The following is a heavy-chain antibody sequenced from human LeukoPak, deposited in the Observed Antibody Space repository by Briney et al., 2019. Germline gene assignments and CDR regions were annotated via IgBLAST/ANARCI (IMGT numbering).Heavy chain of an antibody. Sequence: SETLSLTCAVYGGSFSNYYWSWIRQPPGKGLEWIGEINHSGSTNYNPSLKSRVTISVDTSKNQFSLKLSSVTAADTAVYYCARLDCSSTSCHPGDYWGQGTLVTVSS. V-gene: IGHV4-34*01. CDR2: INHSGST. J-gene: IGHJ4*02. CDR3: ARLDCSSTSCHPGDY. CDR1: GGSFSNYY. D-gene: IGHD2-2*01.